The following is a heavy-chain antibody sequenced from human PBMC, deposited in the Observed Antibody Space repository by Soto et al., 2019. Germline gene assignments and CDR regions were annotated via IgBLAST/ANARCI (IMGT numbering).Heavy chain of an antibody. Sequence: ESLRISWRGSGYSFTSYWICLVCQMPGKGLEWMGIIYPCDSDTRYSPSFLGQVTICADKSSSTAYLQWSSLKASDTDMYYCARTESGYRYGFADVWGQGTMVTVSS. D-gene: IGHD5-18*01. J-gene: IGHJ6*02. CDR1: GYSFTSYW. CDR3: ARTESGYRYGFADV. CDR2: IYPCDSDT. V-gene: IGHV5-51*06.